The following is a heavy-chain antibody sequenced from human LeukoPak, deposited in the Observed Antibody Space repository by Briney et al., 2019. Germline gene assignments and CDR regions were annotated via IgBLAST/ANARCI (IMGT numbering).Heavy chain of an antibody. CDR3: ARGESGYSSSWSYYYYYYMDV. J-gene: IGHJ6*03. CDR2: MYYSGRT. Sequence: SETLPLTCTVSGDSISSGTYYWGWIRQPPGKGLEWIGSMYYSGRTYYNPSLESRVTISVDTSKNQFSLKLSSVTAADTAVYYCARGESGYSSSWSYYYYYYMDVWGKGTTVTVSS. V-gene: IGHV4-39*07. CDR1: GDSISSGTYY. D-gene: IGHD6-13*01.